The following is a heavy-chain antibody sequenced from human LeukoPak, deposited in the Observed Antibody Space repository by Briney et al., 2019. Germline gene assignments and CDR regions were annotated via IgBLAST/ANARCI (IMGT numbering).Heavy chain of an antibody. CDR3: ARASYSYDINGWVPFDY. Sequence: SETLSLTCTVSGNSISSGDNYWSWIRQPAGKGLEWIERIYTSGSTNYNPSLKSRVTISGDTSKNQFSLRLSSVTAADTAVYYCARASYSYDINGWVPFDYWGQGTLVTVSS. CDR1: GNSISSGDNY. V-gene: IGHV4-61*02. CDR2: IYTSGST. J-gene: IGHJ4*02. D-gene: IGHD3-22*01.